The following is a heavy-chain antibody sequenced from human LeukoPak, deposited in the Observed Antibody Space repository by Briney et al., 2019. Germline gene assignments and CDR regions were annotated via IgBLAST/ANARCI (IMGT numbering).Heavy chain of an antibody. J-gene: IGHJ4*02. CDR2: ISYDGSNK. V-gene: IGHV3-30-3*01. Sequence: GGSLRLSCAASGFTFSSYAMHWVRQAPGKGLEWVAVISYDGSNKYYADSVKGRFTISRDNSKNTLYLQMNSLRAEDTAVYYCARDPQSMYYFDYWGQGTLVTVSS. CDR3: ARDPQSMYYFDY. D-gene: IGHD2-21*01. CDR1: GFTFSSYA.